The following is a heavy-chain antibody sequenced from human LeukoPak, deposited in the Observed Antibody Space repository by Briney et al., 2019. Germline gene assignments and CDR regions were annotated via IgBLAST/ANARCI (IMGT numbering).Heavy chain of an antibody. Sequence: GGSLRLSCAASGFTFSSYSMNWVRQAPGKGLEWVSSISSSSNYIYYADSVKGRFTISRDNAKNSLYLQMNSLRAEDTAVYYCAREGGDSSGYYGYFDYWGQGTLVTVSS. CDR2: ISSSSNYI. CDR1: GFTFSSYS. J-gene: IGHJ4*02. CDR3: AREGGDSSGYYGYFDY. D-gene: IGHD3-22*01. V-gene: IGHV3-21*01.